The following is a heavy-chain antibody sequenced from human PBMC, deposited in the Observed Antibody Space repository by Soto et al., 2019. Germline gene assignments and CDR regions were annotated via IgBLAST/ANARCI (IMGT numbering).Heavy chain of an antibody. D-gene: IGHD4-17*01. CDR1: GFTFSSYW. V-gene: IGHV3-74*01. CDR3: ARDKADYGDYGPFDP. J-gene: IGHJ5*02. Sequence: EVQLVESGGGLVQPGGSLRLSCAASGFTFSSYWMHWVRQAPGKGLVWVSRINSDGSSTSYADSVKGRFTISRDNAKNTLYLQMNSLRAEDTAVYYCARDKADYGDYGPFDPCGQGTLVTVSS. CDR2: INSDGSST.